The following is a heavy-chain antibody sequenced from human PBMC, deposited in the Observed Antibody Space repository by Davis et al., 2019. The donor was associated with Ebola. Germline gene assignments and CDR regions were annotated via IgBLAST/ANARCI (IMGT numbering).Heavy chain of an antibody. J-gene: IGHJ4*02. Sequence: GGSLRLSCAASGFTFSNAWMSWVRQAPGKGLEWVGRIKSKTDGGTTDYAAPVKGRFTISRDNAKNSLYLQMNSLRAEDTAVYYCARSGFGELSLRGPFDYWGQGTLVTVSS. CDR3: ARSGFGELSLRGPFDY. V-gene: IGHV3-15*01. D-gene: IGHD3-10*01. CDR2: IKSKTDGGTT. CDR1: GFTFSNAW.